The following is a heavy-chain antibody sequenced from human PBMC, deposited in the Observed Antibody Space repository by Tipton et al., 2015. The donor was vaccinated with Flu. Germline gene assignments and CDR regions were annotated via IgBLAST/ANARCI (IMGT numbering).Heavy chain of an antibody. V-gene: IGHV1-69*09. J-gene: IGHJ4*02. CDR2: IIPISGIT. CDR1: GDTFSSYS. Sequence: QLVQSGAEVKKPGSSVKVSCKASGDTFSSYSISWVRQAPGQGLEWMGRIIPISGITNYAQKFQDRVTMTADRSTNTAHMELSSLRSEDMAMYYCARVETYNDILSGPLDHWGQGTLVTVSS. CDR3: ARVETYNDILSGPLDH. D-gene: IGHD3-9*01.